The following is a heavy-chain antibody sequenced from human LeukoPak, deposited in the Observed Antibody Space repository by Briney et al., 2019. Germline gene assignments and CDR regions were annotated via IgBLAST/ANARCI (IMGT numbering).Heavy chain of an antibody. J-gene: IGHJ4*02. D-gene: IGHD2-2*01. V-gene: IGHV3-30*04. CDR2: ISYDGSNK. CDR3: ARNPSKIVVVPAAIDY. Sequence: PGRSLRLSCAASGFTFSSYAMHWVRQAPGKGLEWVAVISYDGSNKYYADSVKGRFTISRDNSKNTLYLQMNSLRAEDTAVYYCARNPSKIVVVPAAIDYWGQGTLVTVSS. CDR1: GFTFSSYA.